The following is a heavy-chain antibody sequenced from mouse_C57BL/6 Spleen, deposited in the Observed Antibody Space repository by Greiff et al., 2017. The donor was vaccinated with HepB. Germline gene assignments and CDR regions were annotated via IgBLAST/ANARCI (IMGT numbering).Heavy chain of an antibody. Sequence: VQLQQSGAELARPGASVKMSCKASGYTFTSYTMHWVKQRPGQGLEWIGYINPSSGYTKYNQKFKDKATLTADKSYSTAYMQLSSLTSEDSAVYYCARAGYGNLGGKAMDYWGQGTSVTVSS. CDR3: ARAGYGNLGGKAMDY. CDR2: INPSSGYT. J-gene: IGHJ4*01. D-gene: IGHD2-1*01. V-gene: IGHV1-4*01. CDR1: GYTFTSYT.